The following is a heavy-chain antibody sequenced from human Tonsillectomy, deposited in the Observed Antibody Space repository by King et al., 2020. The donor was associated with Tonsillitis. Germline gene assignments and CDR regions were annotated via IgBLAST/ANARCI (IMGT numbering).Heavy chain of an antibody. Sequence: VQLQESGPGLVKPSETLSLTCTVSGGSISSYYWSWIRQPPGKGLEWIGYIYYSGSTNYNPSLKRRVTISVDTSKNQFSLKLNSVTAADPAVYYCAREGGFCSGGRCYSLFDNWGQGTLVTVSS. CDR2: IYYSGST. CDR3: AREGGFCSGGRCYSLFDN. D-gene: IGHD2-15*01. V-gene: IGHV4-4*08. J-gene: IGHJ4*02. CDR1: GGSISSYY.